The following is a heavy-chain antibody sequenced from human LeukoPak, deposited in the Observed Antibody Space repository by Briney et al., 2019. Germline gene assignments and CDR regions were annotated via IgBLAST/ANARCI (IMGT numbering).Heavy chain of an antibody. Sequence: GGALRLSCAASGVTFSNYSMNGVRQAPGKGLEGVSSISTRSTYIYYADSLKGRFTISRDNAKNSLFLQMNSLRAEDTAVYFCAKSTRAVMAMMDVWGKGTTVTVSS. D-gene: IGHD3-16*01. CDR1: GVTFSNYS. CDR2: ISTRSTYI. CDR3: AKSTRAVMAMMDV. J-gene: IGHJ6*04. V-gene: IGHV3-21*01.